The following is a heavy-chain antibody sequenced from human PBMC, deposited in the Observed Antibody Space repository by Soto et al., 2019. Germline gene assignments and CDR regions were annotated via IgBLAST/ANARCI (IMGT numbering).Heavy chain of an antibody. Sequence: GSLRLSCAASDFTLSSYGMTWVRQAPGKGLEWVSTITGRDGRTFYADSVKGRFTISRDSSKNTLYLEMNSLRAEDTAIYYCARDLHFGNYDSTAYYTFDNWGQGT. V-gene: IGHV3-23*01. J-gene: IGHJ4*02. CDR2: ITGRDGRT. CDR1: DFTLSSYG. D-gene: IGHD3-22*01. CDR3: ARDLHFGNYDSTAYYTFDN.